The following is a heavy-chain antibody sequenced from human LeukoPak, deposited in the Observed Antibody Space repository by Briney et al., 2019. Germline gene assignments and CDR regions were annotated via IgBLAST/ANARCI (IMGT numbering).Heavy chain of an antibody. J-gene: IGHJ3*01. D-gene: IGHD3-3*01. CDR3: ARGSTYDFWSGDALDV. Sequence: ETLSLTCAVSGGSISSSYWMHWVRQVPGQGLVWVSHIDGDGRITNYGDSVKGRFTISRDSSQKILNLQMDNLRVEDTAIYYCARGSTYDFWSGDALDVWGQGTMVTVAS. V-gene: IGHV3-74*01. CDR2: IDGDGRIT. CDR1: GGSISSSYW.